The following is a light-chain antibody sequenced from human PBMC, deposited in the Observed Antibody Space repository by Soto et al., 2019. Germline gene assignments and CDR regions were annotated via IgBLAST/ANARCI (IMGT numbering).Light chain of an antibody. CDR1: SSDVGTYNF. CDR3: CSYAGSNNYV. V-gene: IGLV2-23*01. CDR2: EAN. Sequence: QSALTQPASVSGSPGQSITISCTGTSSDVGTYNFVSWYQQHPGKAPKLIIYEANKRPSGVSNHFSGSKSGNTASLTISGLQAEDEADYYCCSYAGSNNYVFGTGTKLTVL. J-gene: IGLJ1*01.